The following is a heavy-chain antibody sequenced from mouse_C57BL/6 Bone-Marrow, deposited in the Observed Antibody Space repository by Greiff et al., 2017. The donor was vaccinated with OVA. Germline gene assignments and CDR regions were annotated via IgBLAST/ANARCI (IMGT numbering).Heavy chain of an antibody. CDR1: GFTFSDYY. CDR2: ISNGGGST. V-gene: IGHV5-12*01. J-gene: IGHJ1*03. Sequence: EVKLMESGGGLVQPGGSLKLSCAASGFTFSDYYMYWVRQTPEKRLEWVAYISNGGGSTYYPATVKGRFTISRDNAKNTLYLQMSRLKSEDTAMYYCARQTLITTVVPYWYFDVWGTGTTVTVSS. D-gene: IGHD1-1*01. CDR3: ARQTLITTVVPYWYFDV.